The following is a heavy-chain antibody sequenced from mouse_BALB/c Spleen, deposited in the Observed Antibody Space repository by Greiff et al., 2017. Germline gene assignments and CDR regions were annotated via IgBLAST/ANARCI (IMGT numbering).Heavy chain of an antibody. J-gene: IGHJ2*01. Sequence: QVQLQQPGAELVKPGASVKLSCKASGYTFTSYWMHWVKQRPGQGLEWIGEINPSNGRTNYNEKFKSKATLTVDQSSSTAYMQLSSLTSEDSAVYYCARSALWLRPLDCWGQGTTLTVSS. CDR3: ARSALWLRPLDC. CDR2: INPSNGRT. V-gene: IGHV1S81*02. D-gene: IGHD2-2*01. CDR1: GYTFTSYW.